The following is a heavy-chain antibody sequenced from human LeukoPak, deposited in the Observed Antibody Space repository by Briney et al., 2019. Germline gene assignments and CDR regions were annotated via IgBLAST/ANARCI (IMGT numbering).Heavy chain of an antibody. CDR2: INPSDGST. CDR3: ASLITLAPYFEY. J-gene: IGHJ4*02. D-gene: IGHD3-3*02. CDR1: GYTFTTYY. Sequence: ASVKVSCKASGYTFTTYYMHWVRQAPGQGLEWMGIINPSDGSTSYAQKFQGRVTMTRDTSTSTVYMGLSSLRSEDTAVYYCASLITLAPYFEYWGQGTLVTVSS. V-gene: IGHV1-46*01.